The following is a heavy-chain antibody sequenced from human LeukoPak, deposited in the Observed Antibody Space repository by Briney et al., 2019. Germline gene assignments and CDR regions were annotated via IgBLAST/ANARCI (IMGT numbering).Heavy chain of an antibody. CDR2: IYPGDSDT. Sequence: GESLKISCQGSGYRFTNYWIGWVRQMPGKGLEWMGIIYPGDSDTRYSPSFQGQVTISADKSLSTAYLQWSSLKASDTAMYYCARHWGLGYYGSGSYYPWFDPWGQGTLVTVSS. D-gene: IGHD3-10*01. CDR1: GYRFTNYW. J-gene: IGHJ5*02. V-gene: IGHV5-51*01. CDR3: ARHWGLGYYGSGSYYPWFDP.